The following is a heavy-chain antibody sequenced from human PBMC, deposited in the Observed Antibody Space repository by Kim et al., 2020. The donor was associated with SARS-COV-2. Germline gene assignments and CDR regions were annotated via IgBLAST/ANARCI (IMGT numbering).Heavy chain of an antibody. J-gene: IGHJ4*02. D-gene: IGHD3-10*01. CDR2: ISSSSSYI. Sequence: GGSLRLSCAASGFIFSSYSMNWVRQAPGKGLEWVSSISSSSSYIYYADSVKGRFTISRDNAENSLYLQMNTRRAEDTAVYYCAKIRDYSVDYWGQGTLVTVSS. V-gene: IGHV3-21*01. CDR1: GFIFSSYS. CDR3: AKIRDYSVDY.